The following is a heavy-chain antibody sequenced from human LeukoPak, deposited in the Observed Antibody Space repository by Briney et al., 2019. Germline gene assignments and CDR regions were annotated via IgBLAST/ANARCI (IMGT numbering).Heavy chain of an antibody. D-gene: IGHD6-25*01. CDR2: VSIDGSEK. CDR1: GFTFSNYW. Sequence: GGSLRLSCDASGFTFSNYWMSWVRQALGKGLDWVAIVSIDGSEKAYVDSVKGRFSVSRDNARNSLYLQMNSLSAEDTAVYYCARATRLPDYWGQGALVTVSS. J-gene: IGHJ4*02. CDR3: ARATRLPDY. V-gene: IGHV3-7*01.